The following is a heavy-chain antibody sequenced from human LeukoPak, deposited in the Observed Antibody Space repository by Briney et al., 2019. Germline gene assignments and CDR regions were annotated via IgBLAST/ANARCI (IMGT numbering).Heavy chain of an antibody. V-gene: IGHV4-59*01. CDR1: GGSISSYY. Sequence: SETLSLTCTVSGGSISSYYWSWIRQPPGKGLEWIGYIYYSGSTNYNPSLKSRVTISVDTSKNQFSLKLSSVTAADTAVYYCARGIQLWSDFDYWGQGTLVTVSP. CDR2: IYYSGST. CDR3: ARGIQLWSDFDY. J-gene: IGHJ4*02. D-gene: IGHD5-18*01.